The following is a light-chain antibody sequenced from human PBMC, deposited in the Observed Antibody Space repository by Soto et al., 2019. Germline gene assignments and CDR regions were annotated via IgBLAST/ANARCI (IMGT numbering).Light chain of an antibody. CDR3: QQSYSTWWT. J-gene: IGKJ1*01. V-gene: IGKV1-39*01. CDR1: QSISSY. Sequence: DIQMTQSAATLSASLGDRVTITWRASQSISSYLNWYQQKQGKAPKLLIYAASSLQSGVPSRFSGSGYGTDFNLTISSLQPEDFATYYCQQSYSTWWTFGQGTKVDIK. CDR2: AAS.